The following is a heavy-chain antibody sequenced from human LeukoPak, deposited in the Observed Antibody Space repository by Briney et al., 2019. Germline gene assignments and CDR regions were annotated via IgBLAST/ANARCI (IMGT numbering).Heavy chain of an antibody. Sequence: PGGSLRLSCAPSGFTFSSSAMSWVRQAPRKGLEWVSAISATGGSTYYADSVKGRFTISRDNSKSTLYLQMNSLRAEDTAVYYCARPDCSSTSCYRPVYWGQGTLVTVSS. CDR3: ARPDCSSTSCYRPVY. V-gene: IGHV3-23*01. D-gene: IGHD2-2*02. J-gene: IGHJ4*02. CDR1: GFTFSSSA. CDR2: ISATGGST.